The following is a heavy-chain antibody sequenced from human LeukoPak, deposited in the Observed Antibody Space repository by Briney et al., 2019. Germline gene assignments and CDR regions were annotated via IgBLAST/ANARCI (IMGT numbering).Heavy chain of an antibody. Sequence: KPSETLSLTCAVSGGSISSYYWSWIRQPPGKGLEWIGYIYYSGSTNYNPSLKSRVTISVDTSKNQFSLKLSSVTAADTAVYYCATGGGGTDYGMDVWGQGTTVTVSS. J-gene: IGHJ6*02. D-gene: IGHD3-16*01. CDR1: GGSISSYY. CDR3: ATGGGGTDYGMDV. CDR2: IYYSGST. V-gene: IGHV4-59*01.